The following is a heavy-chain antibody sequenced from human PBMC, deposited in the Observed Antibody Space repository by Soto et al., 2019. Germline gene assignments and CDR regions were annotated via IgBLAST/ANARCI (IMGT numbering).Heavy chain of an antibody. D-gene: IGHD1-26*01. CDR2: IIPIFGTA. CDR3: VRGSYVGHFDY. J-gene: IGHJ4*02. Sequence: ASVKVSCKASGGTFSSYAISWVRQAPGQGLEWMGGIIPIFGTANYAQKFQGRVTITADESTSTAYMELSRPRSEDTAVYYCVRGSYVGHFDYWGQGTLVTVSS. V-gene: IGHV1-69*13. CDR1: GGTFSSYA.